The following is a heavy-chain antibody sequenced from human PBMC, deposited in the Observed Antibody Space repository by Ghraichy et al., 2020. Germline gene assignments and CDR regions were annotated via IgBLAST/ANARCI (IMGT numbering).Heavy chain of an antibody. Sequence: SETLSLTCTVSGGSINSGGYYWSWLPQRPGMGLEWIGYIYYSGSTYYNPSLKSRVTISVDTSKNQFSLRMTSVTAADTAYYFCARVAYGDTAMDNCGQGTLVTVSS. V-gene: IGHV4-31*03. CDR1: GGSINSGGYY. J-gene: IGHJ1*01. D-gene: IGHD5-18*01. CDR3: ARVAYGDTAMDN. CDR2: IYYSGST.